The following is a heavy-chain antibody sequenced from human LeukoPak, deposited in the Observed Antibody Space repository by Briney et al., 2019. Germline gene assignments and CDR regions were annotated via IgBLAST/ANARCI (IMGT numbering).Heavy chain of an antibody. CDR1: GGSISSYY. Sequence: SETLSLTCTVSGGSISSYYWSWIRQPPGKGLEWIRYIYYSGSTNYNPSLKSRVTISVDTSKNQFSLKLSSVTAADTAVYYCAARYSSSWYDFDYWGQGTLVTVSS. CDR2: IYYSGST. D-gene: IGHD6-13*01. J-gene: IGHJ4*02. V-gene: IGHV4-59*01. CDR3: AARYSSSWYDFDY.